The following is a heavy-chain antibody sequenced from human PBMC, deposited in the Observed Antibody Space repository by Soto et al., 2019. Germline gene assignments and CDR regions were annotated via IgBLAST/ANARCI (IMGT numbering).Heavy chain of an antibody. Sequence: QAQVVESGGGVVQPGRSLRLSCVVSGFTFNNYGMHWVRQAPGEGLKWVAVISSDGSNPYYGDSVKGRFTISRDNSKNTLYLQMNKLRVEDTAMYHCAKDMGAVKYNYGRRADSWGQGTLVTVSS. CDR2: ISSDGSNP. J-gene: IGHJ4*02. V-gene: IGHV3-30*18. D-gene: IGHD5-18*01. CDR3: AKDMGAVKYNYGRRADS. CDR1: GFTFNNYG.